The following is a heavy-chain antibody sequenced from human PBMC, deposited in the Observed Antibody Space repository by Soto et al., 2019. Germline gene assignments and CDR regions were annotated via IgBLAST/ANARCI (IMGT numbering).Heavy chain of an antibody. J-gene: IGHJ6*02. CDR3: ARQYYDYVWGSYRPRVGMDV. CDR1: GGTFSSYA. D-gene: IGHD3-16*02. V-gene: IGHV1-69*13. CDR2: IIPIFGTA. Sequence: AASVKVSCKASGGTFSSYAISWVRQAPGQGLEWMGGIIPIFGTANYAQKFQGRVTITADESTSTAYMELSSLRSEDTAVYYCARQYYDYVWGSYRPRVGMDVWGQGTTVTVSS.